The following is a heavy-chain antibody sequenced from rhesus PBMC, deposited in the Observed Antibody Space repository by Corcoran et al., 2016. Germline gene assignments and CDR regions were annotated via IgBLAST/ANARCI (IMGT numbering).Heavy chain of an antibody. D-gene: IGHD4-11*01. CDR3: AKDRTSLTNRFDV. CDR2: IYPGDSDT. Sequence: EVQLVQSGAEVQRPGASLRISCKTSGYGFRSSRSSWWRQLCGTGLEWMWSIYPGDSDTTYNPSFQGHVTISADKSISTTYLQWSSLKASDTATYYCAKDRTSLTNRFDVWGPGVLVTVSS. CDR1: GYGFRSSR. J-gene: IGHJ5-1*01. V-gene: IGHV5S1*01.